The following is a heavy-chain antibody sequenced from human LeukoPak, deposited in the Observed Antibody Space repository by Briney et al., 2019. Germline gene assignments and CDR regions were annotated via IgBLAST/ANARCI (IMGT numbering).Heavy chain of an antibody. CDR1: GYSISSGYY. V-gene: IGHV4-38-2*01. CDR3: ATSVRTTGNFDY. Sequence: SETLSLTCAVSGYSISSGYYWGWIRQPPGKGLEWIGSIYHSGSTYYNPSLKSRVTISVDTSKNQFSLKLSSVTAAATAVYYCATSVRTTGNFDYWGQGTLVTVSS. D-gene: IGHD4-17*01. J-gene: IGHJ4*02. CDR2: IYHSGST.